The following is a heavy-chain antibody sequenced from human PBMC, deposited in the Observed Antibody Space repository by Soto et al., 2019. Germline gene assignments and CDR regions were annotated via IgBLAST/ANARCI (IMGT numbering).Heavy chain of an antibody. CDR1: GYTFTSYG. CDR3: ARGKGRGDPYFNDILTGYHY. D-gene: IGHD3-9*01. CDR2: ISAYNGNT. Sequence: ASVKVSCKASGYTFTSYGISWVRQAPGQGLEWMGWISAYNGNTNYEQKLQGRVNMTTDTSTSTAYMELGSLRSDDTAVYYCARGKGRGDPYFNDILTGYHYWGQGTLVTVSS. J-gene: IGHJ4*02. V-gene: IGHV1-18*01.